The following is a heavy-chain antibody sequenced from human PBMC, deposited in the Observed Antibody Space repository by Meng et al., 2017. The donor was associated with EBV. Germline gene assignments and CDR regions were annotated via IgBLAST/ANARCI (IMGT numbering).Heavy chain of an antibody. V-gene: IGHV1-18*01. J-gene: IGHJ4*02. CDR2: ISAYNGNT. Sequence: QVTREETGDEVKKPAAPVKVSCKASGYTFTSDGISWVRQAPGQGLEWMGWISAYNGNTNYAQKLQGRVTMTTDTSTSTAYMELRSLRSDNTAVYYCACRGDRTDYWGQGTLVTVSS. D-gene: IGHD2-21*02. CDR1: GYTFTSDG. CDR3: ACRGDRTDY.